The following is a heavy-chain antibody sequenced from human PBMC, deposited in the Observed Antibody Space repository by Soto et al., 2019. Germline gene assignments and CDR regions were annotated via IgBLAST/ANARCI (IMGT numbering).Heavy chain of an antibody. CDR1: GYTFTSYY. D-gene: IGHD6-13*01. J-gene: IGHJ4*02. Sequence: GASVKVSCKASGYTFTSYYMHWVRQAPAQGFELMGIINPSGGSTSYAQKFQGRVTMTRDTSTSTVYMELSSLRSEDTAVYYFVRGNSSSWYDAYFDYWGQGTLVTVSS. V-gene: IGHV1-46*03. CDR3: VRGNSSSWYDAYFDY. CDR2: INPSGGST.